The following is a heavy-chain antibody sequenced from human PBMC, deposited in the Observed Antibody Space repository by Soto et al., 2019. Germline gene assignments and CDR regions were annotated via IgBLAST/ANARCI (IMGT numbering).Heavy chain of an antibody. CDR2: ISHSGST. CDR1: GGSISSAAYY. CDR3: AGEYTYGSNFFDC. V-gene: IGHV4-31*03. Sequence: QVQLQESGPGLVKPSQTLSLTCTVSGGSISSAAYYWSWIRQHPGKGLEWIGYISHSGSTYYTPSLKSRVIISADTSKSQFSVNLTSVTAADTAVYYCAGEYTYGSNFFDCWGQGALVTVSS. D-gene: IGHD5-18*01. J-gene: IGHJ4*02.